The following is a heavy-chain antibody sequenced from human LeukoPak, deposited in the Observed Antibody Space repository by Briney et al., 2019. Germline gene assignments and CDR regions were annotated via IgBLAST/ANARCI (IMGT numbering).Heavy chain of an antibody. CDR1: GFTFSSYA. CDR2: ISTSGGST. J-gene: IGHJ4*02. V-gene: IGHV3-23*01. D-gene: IGHD3-22*01. CDR3: AKGDSPPHKAQTYDSSGYYYDY. Sequence: GGSLRLSCAASGFTFSSYAMSWVRQAPGKGLEWVSAISTSGGSTYYADSVKGRFTISRDNSKNTLYLQMNSLRAEDTAVYYCAKGDSPPHKAQTYDSSGYYYDYWGQGTLVTVSS.